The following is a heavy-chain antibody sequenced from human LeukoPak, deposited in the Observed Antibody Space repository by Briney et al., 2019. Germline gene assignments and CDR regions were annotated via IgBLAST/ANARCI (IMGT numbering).Heavy chain of an antibody. CDR2: PIFGTA. V-gene: IGHV1-69*01. J-gene: IGHJ4*02. Sequence: PIFGTANYAQKFQGRVTITADESTSTAYMELSSLRSEDTAVYYCARAYYYDSSGYPYYFDYWGQGTLVTVSS. D-gene: IGHD3-22*01. CDR3: ARAYYYDSSGYPYYFDY.